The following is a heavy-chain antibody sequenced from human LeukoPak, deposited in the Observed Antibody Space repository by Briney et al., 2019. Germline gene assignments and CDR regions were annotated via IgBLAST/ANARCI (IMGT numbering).Heavy chain of an antibody. CDR2: INPNSGGT. D-gene: IGHD6-19*01. Sequence: ASVKVSCKASGYTFTSYDINWVRQATGQGLEWMGWINPNSGGTNYAQKFQGRVTMTRDTSISTAYMELSRLRSDDTAVYYCARDLSVAGTTGDYWGQGTLVTVSS. J-gene: IGHJ4*02. CDR3: ARDLSVAGTTGDY. CDR1: GYTFTSYD. V-gene: IGHV1-2*02.